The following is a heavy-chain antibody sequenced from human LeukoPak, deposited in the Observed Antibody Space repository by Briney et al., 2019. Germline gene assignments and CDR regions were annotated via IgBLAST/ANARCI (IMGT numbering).Heavy chain of an antibody. CDR3: ARYYDSSGALDV. V-gene: IGHV4-61*05. J-gene: IGHJ6*04. CDR1: GGSISSSSYY. D-gene: IGHD3-22*01. Sequence: SETLSLTCTVSGGSISSSSYYWGWIRQPPGKGLEWIGYIYYSGSTNYNPSLKSRVTISVDTSKNQFSLKLSSVTAADTAVYYCARYYDSSGALDVWGKGTTVTISS. CDR2: IYYSGST.